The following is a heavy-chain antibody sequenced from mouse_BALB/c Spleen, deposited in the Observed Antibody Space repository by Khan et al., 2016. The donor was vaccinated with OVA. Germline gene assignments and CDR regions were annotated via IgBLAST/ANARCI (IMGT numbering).Heavy chain of an antibody. CDR3: ARVSYYGTMDY. J-gene: IGHJ4*01. CDR1: GYTFTNYG. D-gene: IGHD1-1*01. CDR2: INTYTGEP. V-gene: IGHV9-3-1*01. Sequence: QIQSVQSGPELKKPGETVKISCKASGYTFTNYGMNWVKQAPGKGLKWMGWINTYTGEPAYADDFKGRFAFSSETSASTAYLQINNRRNENTATYFCARVSYYGTMDYWSQGTSVTGSS.